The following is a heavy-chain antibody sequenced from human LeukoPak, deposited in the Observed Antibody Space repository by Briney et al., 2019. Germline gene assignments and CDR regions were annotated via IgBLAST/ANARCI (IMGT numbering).Heavy chain of an antibody. D-gene: IGHD6-19*01. Sequence: SETLSLTCAVYGGSFSGYYLSWIRQPPGKGLEWIGEINHSGSTNYNPSLKSRVTISVDTSKNQFSLKLSSVTAADTAVYYCARGPGSGWKVGFDYWGQGTLVTVSS. CDR3: ARGPGSGWKVGFDY. J-gene: IGHJ4*02. CDR2: INHSGST. V-gene: IGHV4-34*01. CDR1: GGSFSGYY.